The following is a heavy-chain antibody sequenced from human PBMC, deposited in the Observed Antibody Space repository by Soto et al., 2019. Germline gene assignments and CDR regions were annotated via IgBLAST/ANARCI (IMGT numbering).Heavy chain of an antibody. Sequence: SETLSLTCTVSDASISSSNYYWGWIRQPPGKGLEWIGSIYYSGSTYYNPSLKSRVTISLDTSKNQFSLKLSSATAADTAVYHFARVTYYFGSYWYFDLWGRGTLVTVSS. CDR1: DASISSSNYY. CDR2: IYYSGST. CDR3: ARVTYYFGSYWYFDL. V-gene: IGHV4-39*01. J-gene: IGHJ2*01. D-gene: IGHD3-9*01.